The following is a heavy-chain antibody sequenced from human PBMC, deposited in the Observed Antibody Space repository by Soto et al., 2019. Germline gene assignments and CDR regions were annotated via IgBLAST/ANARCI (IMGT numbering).Heavy chain of an antibody. CDR2: INSDGSST. Sequence: GGSLRLSCAASGFTFSSYWMHWVRQAPGKGLVWVSRINSDGSSTSYADSVKGRFTISRDNAKNTLYLQMNSLRAGDTAVYYCARDTRDYYYGPIWGQGTMVTVSS. CDR3: ARDTRDYYYGPI. J-gene: IGHJ3*02. V-gene: IGHV3-74*01. CDR1: GFTFSSYW. D-gene: IGHD3-10*01.